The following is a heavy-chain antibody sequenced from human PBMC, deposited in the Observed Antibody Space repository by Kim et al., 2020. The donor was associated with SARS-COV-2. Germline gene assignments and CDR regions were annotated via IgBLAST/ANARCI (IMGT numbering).Heavy chain of an antibody. D-gene: IGHD4-4*01. CDR2: IKQDGSEK. CDR3: ARDTGAVTTDYYYYYGMGG. Sequence: GGSLRLSCAASGFTFSSYWMSWVRQAPGKGLEWVANIKQDGSEKYYVDSVKGRFTISRDNAKNSLYLQMNSLRAEDTAVYYCARDTGAVTTDYYYYYGMGGWGQGTTVTVSS. CDR1: GFTFSSYW. V-gene: IGHV3-7*03. J-gene: IGHJ6*02.